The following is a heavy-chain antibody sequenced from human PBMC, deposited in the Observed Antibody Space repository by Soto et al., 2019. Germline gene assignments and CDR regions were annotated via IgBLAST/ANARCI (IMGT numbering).Heavy chain of an antibody. CDR3: ARDLNWNNVLGFDS. CDR2: VSTYSEHT. Sequence: QLVQSGDEVKKPGASGKVSCRASGYIFNSVGISWLRQVPGQGLEWMGWVSTYSEHTKSVQKFQDRVTLIADTSTSTVHMELRSLRSADTAVYYCARDLNWNNVLGFDSWGQGTLVTVSS. CDR1: GYIFNSVG. D-gene: IGHD1-20*01. J-gene: IGHJ4*02. V-gene: IGHV1-18*04.